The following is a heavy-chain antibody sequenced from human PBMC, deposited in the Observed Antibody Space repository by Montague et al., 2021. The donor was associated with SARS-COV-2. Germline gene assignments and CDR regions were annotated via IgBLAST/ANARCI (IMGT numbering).Heavy chain of an antibody. Sequence: SETLSLTCAVSGGSLSTPHYWSWFRQPPGKGLEWIGEVHHSGNANYNASFNGRATISVDKSENQLSLTLTSVTAAATAVYYCSCGRITRGWLDPWGQGTLVTVSS. CDR1: GGSLSTPHY. J-gene: IGHJ5*02. CDR2: VHHSGNA. D-gene: IGHD7-27*01. V-gene: IGHV4-4*02. CDR3: SCGRITRGWLDP.